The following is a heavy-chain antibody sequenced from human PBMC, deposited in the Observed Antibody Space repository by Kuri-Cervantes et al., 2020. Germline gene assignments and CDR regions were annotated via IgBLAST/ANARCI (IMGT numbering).Heavy chain of an antibody. CDR3: ARETGGQWGSKNWFDP. D-gene: IGHD1-14*01. Sequence: GGSLRLSCAASGFTFDDYAMHWVRQAPGKGLVWVAGISWNSGSIGYADSVKGRFTISRDNAKNSLYLQMNSLRAEDTAVYYCARETGGQWGSKNWFDPWGQGTLVTVSS. J-gene: IGHJ5*02. V-gene: IGHV3-9*01. CDR1: GFTFDDYA. CDR2: ISWNSGSI.